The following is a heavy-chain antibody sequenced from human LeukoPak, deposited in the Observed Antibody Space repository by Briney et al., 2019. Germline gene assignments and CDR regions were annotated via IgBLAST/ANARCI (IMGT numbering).Heavy chain of an antibody. CDR3: ARDHDSGSYSPSASY. CDR2: ISSSSSYI. D-gene: IGHD1-26*01. Sequence: TGGSLRLFCAASGFTFSSYSMKWVRQARGKGLEWVSSISSSSSYIYYADSVKGRFTISRDNAKNSLYLQMNSLRAEDTAVYYCARDHDSGSYSPSASYWGQGTLVTVSS. J-gene: IGHJ4*02. CDR1: GFTFSSYS. V-gene: IGHV3-21*01.